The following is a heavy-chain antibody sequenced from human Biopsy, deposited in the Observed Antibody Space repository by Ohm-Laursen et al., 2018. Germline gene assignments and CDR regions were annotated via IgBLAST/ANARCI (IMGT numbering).Heavy chain of an antibody. CDR2: MKPDSGNT. V-gene: IGHV1-8*01. J-gene: IGHJ5*02. D-gene: IGHD3-10*01. CDR1: GYTFTSYE. Sequence: GASVKASCKTSGYTFTSYEINWVRQATGQGLEWMGWMKPDSGNTGYAQNFQGRVTMTRNTSISTAYMELSSLRSEDTAVYFCARADPPLFYYGSGSSNWFDPWGQGTLVTVSS. CDR3: ARADPPLFYYGSGSSNWFDP.